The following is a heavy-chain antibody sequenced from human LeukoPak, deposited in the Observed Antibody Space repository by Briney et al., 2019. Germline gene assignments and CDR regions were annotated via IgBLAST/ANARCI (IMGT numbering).Heavy chain of an antibody. J-gene: IGHJ6*02. V-gene: IGHV3-21*04. D-gene: IGHD5/OR15-5a*01. Sequence: GGSLRLSCLASGFTFNSYTMNWVREAPGKGLEWVSTISPVSSYTWYAESVKGRFTISRDNSKNSLYLQMDSLRAEDTAVYYCVRDVSRRLGMDVWGQGTTVTVSS. CDR2: ISPVSSYT. CDR3: VRDVSRRLGMDV. CDR1: GFTFNSYT.